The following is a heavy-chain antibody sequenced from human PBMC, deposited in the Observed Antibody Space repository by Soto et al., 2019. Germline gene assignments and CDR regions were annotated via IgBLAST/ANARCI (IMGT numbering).Heavy chain of an antibody. CDR3: ARGRAGKNWFDT. CDR1: GGSYSGYY. CDR2: INHSGST. D-gene: IGHD6-19*01. Sequence: SETLSLTCAVYGGSYSGYYWSWIRQPPGKGLEWIGEINHSGSTNYNPSLKSRVTISVDTSKNQFSLKLSSVTAADTAVYYCARGRAGKNWFDTWGQGTLVTVSS. V-gene: IGHV4-34*01. J-gene: IGHJ5*02.